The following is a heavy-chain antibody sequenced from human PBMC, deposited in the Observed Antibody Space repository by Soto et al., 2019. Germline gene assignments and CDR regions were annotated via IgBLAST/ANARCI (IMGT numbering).Heavy chain of an antibody. CDR3: ARLPVLRYLDWSRLTPHAFDI. J-gene: IGHJ3*02. Sequence: PSETLSLTCAVYGWSFSGYYWSWIRQPPGKGLEWIGEINHSGSTNYNPSLKSRVTISVDTSKNQFSLKLSSVTAADTAVYYCARLPVLRYLDWSRLTPHAFDIWGQGTMVTVSS. CDR1: GWSFSGYY. V-gene: IGHV4-34*01. CDR2: INHSGST. D-gene: IGHD3-9*01.